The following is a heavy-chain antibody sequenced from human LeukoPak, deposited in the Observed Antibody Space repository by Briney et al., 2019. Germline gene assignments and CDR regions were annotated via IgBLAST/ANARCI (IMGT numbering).Heavy chain of an antibody. CDR2: IYYSGST. J-gene: IGHJ4*02. CDR1: GGSISSYY. Sequence: PSETLSFTCTVSGGSISSYYWSWIRQPPGKGLEWIWYIYYSGSTNYNPSLKSRVTISVDTSKNQFSLKLSSVTAADTAVYYCARHMTNSLYYFDYWGQGTLVTVSS. CDR3: ARHMTNSLYYFDY. V-gene: IGHV4-59*08. D-gene: IGHD4-11*01.